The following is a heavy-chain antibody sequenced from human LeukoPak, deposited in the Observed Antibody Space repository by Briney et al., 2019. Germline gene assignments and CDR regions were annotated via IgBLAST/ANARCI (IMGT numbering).Heavy chain of an antibody. CDR3: AKDQFSITMIVVVSPFDY. Sequence: PGGSLILSCAASGFTFSSYGMHWVRQAPGKGLEWVAFIRYDGSNKYYADSVKGRFTISRDNSKNTLYLQMNSLRAEDTAVYYCAKDQFSITMIVVVSPFDYWGQGTLVTVSS. CDR2: IRYDGSNK. J-gene: IGHJ4*02. CDR1: GFTFSSYG. D-gene: IGHD3-22*01. V-gene: IGHV3-30*02.